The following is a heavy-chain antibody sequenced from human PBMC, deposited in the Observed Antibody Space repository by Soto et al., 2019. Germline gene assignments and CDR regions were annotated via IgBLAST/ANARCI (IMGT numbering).Heavy chain of an antibody. Sequence: GGSLRLSCTASGFTFRNNVLSWVRQAPGKGLDWVSGITGSGRDTYYADSVKGRFTISRDNSKNMVFLQMNSLRAEDTALYYCAKNGLDNSPSAIDSWGPGTLVTVSS. CDR2: ITGSGRDT. CDR3: AKNGLDNSPSAIDS. J-gene: IGHJ4*02. CDR1: GFTFRNNV. V-gene: IGHV3-23*01. D-gene: IGHD1-1*01.